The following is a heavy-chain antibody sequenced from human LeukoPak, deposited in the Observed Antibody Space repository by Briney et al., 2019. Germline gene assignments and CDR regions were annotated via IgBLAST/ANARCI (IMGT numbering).Heavy chain of an antibody. J-gene: IGHJ3*02. CDR1: GYTFTSYY. CDR2: INPSGGST. Sequence: ASVKVSCKASGYTFTSYYMHWVRQAPGQGLEWMGIINPSGGSTSYAQKFQGRVTITADKSTSTAYMELSSLRSEDTAVYYCARADPITMIVYIWGQGTMVTVSS. D-gene: IGHD3-22*01. V-gene: IGHV1-46*01. CDR3: ARADPITMIVYI.